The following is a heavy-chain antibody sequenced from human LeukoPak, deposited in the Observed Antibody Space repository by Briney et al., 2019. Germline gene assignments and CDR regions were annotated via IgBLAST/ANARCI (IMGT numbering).Heavy chain of an antibody. J-gene: IGHJ4*02. CDR3: ARVADTAIFDY. CDR2: IYTSGST. CDR1: GGSISSGSYY. V-gene: IGHV4-61*02. D-gene: IGHD5-18*01. Sequence: SETLSLTCTVSGGSISSGSYYWSWIRQPAGKGLEWIGRIYTSGSTNYNPSLKSRVTISVDTSKNQFSLKLSSVTAADTAVYYCARVADTAIFDYWGQGTLVTVSS.